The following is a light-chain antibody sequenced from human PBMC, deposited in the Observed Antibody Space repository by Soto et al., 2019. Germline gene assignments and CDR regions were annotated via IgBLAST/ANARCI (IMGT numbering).Light chain of an antibody. J-gene: IGKJ1*01. CDR1: QRVDTSF. CDR3: QQYGSSPRT. Sequence: EIVLTQSPGTLSLSPGDSATLSCRASQRVDTSFLAWYLQKPGQAPRLLIYGTSNRATGIPDRFSASGSGTDFTLTISRLEPEDFAVYCCQQYGSSPRTFGQGTKVDIK. CDR2: GTS. V-gene: IGKV3-20*01.